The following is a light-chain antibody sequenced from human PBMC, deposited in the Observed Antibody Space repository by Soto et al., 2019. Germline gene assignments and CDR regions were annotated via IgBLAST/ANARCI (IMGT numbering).Light chain of an antibody. V-gene: IGKV3D-15*01. CDR3: QQYNSYSPTT. Sequence: ETVMRQSPATLSVSPGERATLSCRASQSVSSKLAWYQQKPGQAPRLLIYGASTRATGIPARFSGSGSGTEFTLSISSLQPDDFATYYCQQYNSYSPTTFGQGTKVDIK. J-gene: IGKJ1*01. CDR1: QSVSSK. CDR2: GAS.